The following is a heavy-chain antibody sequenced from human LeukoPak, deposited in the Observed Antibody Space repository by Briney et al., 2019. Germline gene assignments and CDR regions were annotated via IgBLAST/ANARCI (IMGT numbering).Heavy chain of an antibody. Sequence: SETLSLTCTVSGGSISNYYWSWIRQPAGKGLEWIGRIHTSGSTYYNPSLKSRVTISVDTSKNQFSLKLSSVTAADTAVYYCARDYYGSGYLDYWGQGTLVTVSS. CDR2: IHTSGST. CDR1: GGSISNYY. CDR3: ARDYYGSGYLDY. J-gene: IGHJ4*02. D-gene: IGHD3-10*01. V-gene: IGHV4-4*07.